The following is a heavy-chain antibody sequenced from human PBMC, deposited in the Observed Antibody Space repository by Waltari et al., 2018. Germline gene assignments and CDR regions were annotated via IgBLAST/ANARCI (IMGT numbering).Heavy chain of an antibody. CDR2: SNHSGST. J-gene: IGHJ3*02. CDR3: ARAPGACRGCGI. V-gene: IGHV4-34*01. CDR1: GGSFSGYY. Sequence: QVQLQQWGAGLLKPSETLSLTCAVYGGSFSGYYWSWIRQPPGKGLEWIGESNHSGSTNYNPSLKSRVTISVDTSKNQCSLKLSAVTAADTAGYYCARAPGACRGCGIWGQGTMVTVSS. D-gene: IGHD6-19*01.